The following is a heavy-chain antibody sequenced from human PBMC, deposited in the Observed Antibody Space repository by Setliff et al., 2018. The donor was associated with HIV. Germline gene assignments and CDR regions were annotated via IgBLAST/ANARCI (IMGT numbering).Heavy chain of an antibody. CDR3: AKGYNADWYFFDY. J-gene: IGHJ4*02. D-gene: IGHD1-20*01. V-gene: IGHV3-23*01. CDR2: ISGLSNVR. Sequence: GGSLRLSCAASGFTFSNYVMAWVRQAPGKGLEWVSAISGLSNVRNYADSVKGRFTISRDNSKNTLFLQVSSLRADDTAVYYCAKGYNADWYFFDYWGQGTLVTVSS. CDR1: GFTFSNYV.